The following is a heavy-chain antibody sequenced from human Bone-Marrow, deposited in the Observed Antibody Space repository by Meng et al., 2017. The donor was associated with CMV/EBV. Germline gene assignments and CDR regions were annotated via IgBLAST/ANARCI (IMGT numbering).Heavy chain of an antibody. Sequence: SVKVSCKTSGFTFTSSAVHWVRQTRGQRPEWIGWIVVGSGNTNYAQEFHERVNITRDMSTSTAYMELSSLRFEDTAVYYCAADLGNTFGGVIVTLDHWGQGTRVTVSS. CDR3: AADLGNTFGGVIVTLDH. J-gene: IGHJ4*02. V-gene: IGHV1-58*01. D-gene: IGHD3-16*02. CDR1: GFTFTSSA. CDR2: IVVGSGNT.